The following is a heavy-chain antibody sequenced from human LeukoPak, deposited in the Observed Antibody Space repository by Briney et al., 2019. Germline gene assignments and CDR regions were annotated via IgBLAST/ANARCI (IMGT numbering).Heavy chain of an antibody. CDR1: AFTFSSYW. V-gene: IGHV3-7*01. J-gene: IGHJ4*02. CDR3: ARDRGYSSFDY. Sequence: PGGSLRLSCEASAFTFSSYWMIWVRQAPGKGLEWVANIKEDGSEINYVESAKGRFTISRDNAKNSLFLQMNSLRVEDTAVYYCARDRGYSSFDYWGQGTLVTVSS. CDR2: IKEDGSEI. D-gene: IGHD4-23*01.